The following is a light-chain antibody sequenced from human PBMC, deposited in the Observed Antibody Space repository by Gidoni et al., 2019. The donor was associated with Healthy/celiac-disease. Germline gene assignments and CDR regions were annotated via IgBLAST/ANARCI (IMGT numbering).Light chain of an antibody. CDR3: QQRSNWPPL. Sequence: DIVFTQSPATLSLSPGARAPLSCRSRQSVSSYLDGYQQKPGQAPRLLIYDASNRATGIPARFSGSGSGTDFTLTISSLEPEDFAVYYCQQRSNWPPLFGGGTKVEIK. CDR1: QSVSSY. V-gene: IGKV3-11*01. J-gene: IGKJ4*01. CDR2: DAS.